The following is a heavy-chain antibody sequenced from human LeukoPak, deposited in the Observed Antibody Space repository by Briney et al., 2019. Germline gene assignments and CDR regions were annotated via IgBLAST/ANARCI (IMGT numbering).Heavy chain of an antibody. Sequence: SETLSLTCIVSGDSIATTTYYWAWIRQSPGRGLEWIANVFNSGNTYYSPSLKGRVTLSVDTSKNQFSLKLSSVTAADTAVYYCARSHSLWTSFDYWGQGTLVTVSS. CDR1: GDSIATTTYY. J-gene: IGHJ4*02. CDR3: ARSHSLWTSFDY. V-gene: IGHV4-39*07. CDR2: VFNSGNT. D-gene: IGHD3/OR15-3a*01.